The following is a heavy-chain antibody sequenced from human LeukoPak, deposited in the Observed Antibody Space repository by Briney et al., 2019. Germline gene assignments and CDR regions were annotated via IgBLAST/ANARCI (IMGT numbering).Heavy chain of an antibody. J-gene: IGHJ4*02. D-gene: IGHD5-24*01. Sequence: SETLSLTCTVSGGSISSYYWSWIRQPPGKGLEWIGYIYYSGSTNYNPSLKSRVTISVDTSKNQFSLKLSSVTAADTAVYYCARGVVEMATNEGLDYRGQGTLVTVSS. CDR1: GGSISSYY. V-gene: IGHV4-59*01. CDR3: ARGVVEMATNEGLDY. CDR2: IYYSGST.